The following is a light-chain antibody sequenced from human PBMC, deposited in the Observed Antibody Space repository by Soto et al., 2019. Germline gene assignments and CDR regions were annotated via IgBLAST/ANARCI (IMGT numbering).Light chain of an antibody. CDR2: DAS. Sequence: IVLTQSPATLSLSPGERATLSCRASQSVSSYLAWYQQKPGQAPRLLIYDASSRATGIPARFSGSGSGTDFTLTISSLEPEDFAVYYCQQYGSSPRTLGPGTKVDIK. CDR1: QSVSSY. V-gene: IGKV3-11*01. J-gene: IGKJ3*01. CDR3: QQYGSSPRT.